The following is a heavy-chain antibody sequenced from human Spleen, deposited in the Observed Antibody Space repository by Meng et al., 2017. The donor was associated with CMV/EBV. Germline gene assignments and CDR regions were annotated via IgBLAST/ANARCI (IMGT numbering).Heavy chain of an antibody. J-gene: IGHJ4*02. CDR2: IHGTGST. D-gene: IGHD3-16*01. CDR3: ARAPHWGGGPD. Sequence: GGSLRLSCAGSGFIVGNNFMTWVRQAPGKGLEWVSIIHGTGSTYYADSVKGRFTISRDNSKSTLFLQMNGLRIEDTAVYYCARAPHWGGGPDWGQGTLVTVSS. CDR1: GFIVGNNF. V-gene: IGHV3-66*02.